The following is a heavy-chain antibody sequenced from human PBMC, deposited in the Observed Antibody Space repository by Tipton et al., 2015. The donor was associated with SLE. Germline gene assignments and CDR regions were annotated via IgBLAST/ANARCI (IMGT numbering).Heavy chain of an antibody. CDR2: INHSGST. D-gene: IGHD5-18*01. V-gene: IGHV4-34*01. J-gene: IGHJ6*03. CDR1: GGSFSGYY. Sequence: LRLSCAVYGGSFSGYYWSWIRQPPGKGLEWIGEINHSGSTNYNPSLKSRVTISVDTSKNQFSLQLNSVTPEDTAVYYCARDSTPGRGYSYGLYMDVWGKGTTVTVSS. CDR3: ARDSTPGRGYSYGLYMDV.